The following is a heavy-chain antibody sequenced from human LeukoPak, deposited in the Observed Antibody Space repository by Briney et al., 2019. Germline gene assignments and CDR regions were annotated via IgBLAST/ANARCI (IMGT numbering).Heavy chain of an antibody. CDR3: ARDGYYYDSSPID. Sequence: ASVKVSCKASGYTFTSYAMHWVRQAPGQRLEWMGWINAGNGNTKYSQEFQGRVTITRDTSASTAYMELSSLKTEDTAVYYCARDGYYYDSSPIDWGQGTLVTVSS. D-gene: IGHD3-22*01. CDR1: GYTFTSYA. J-gene: IGHJ4*02. V-gene: IGHV1-3*03. CDR2: INAGNGNT.